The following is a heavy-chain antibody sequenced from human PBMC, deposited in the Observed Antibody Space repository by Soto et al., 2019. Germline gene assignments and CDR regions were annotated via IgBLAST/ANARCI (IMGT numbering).Heavy chain of an antibody. CDR3: ATTNVLRYFDVFDR. Sequence: QVQLVQSGAEVKKPGSSVKVSCKASGGTLRSYSFSWVRQAPGQGLEWMGGIIPLFGTTNYVQKFQGRITIPADESTTTVYMVLSTLRSEDTAVYYCATTNVLRYFDVFDRWGQGTLVTVSS. V-gene: IGHV1-69*12. CDR2: IIPLFGTT. J-gene: IGHJ5*02. D-gene: IGHD3-9*01. CDR1: GGTLRSYS.